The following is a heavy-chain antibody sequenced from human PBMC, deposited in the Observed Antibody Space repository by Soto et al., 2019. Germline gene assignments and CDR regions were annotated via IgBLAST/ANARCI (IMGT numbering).Heavy chain of an antibody. CDR1: GFTFSSYA. CDR2: ISYDGSNK. CDR3: ARGHSSGWYPDY. V-gene: IGHV3-30-3*01. J-gene: IGHJ4*02. Sequence: GGSLRLSCAASGFTFSSYAMHWVRQAPGKGLEWVAVISYDGSNKYYADSVKGRFTISRDNSKNTLYLQMNSLRAEDTAVYYCARGHSSGWYPDYWGQGTLVTVSS. D-gene: IGHD6-19*01.